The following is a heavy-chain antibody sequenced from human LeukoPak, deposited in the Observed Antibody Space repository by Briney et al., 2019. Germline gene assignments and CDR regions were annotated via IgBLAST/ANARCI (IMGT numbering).Heavy chain of an antibody. J-gene: IGHJ5*02. CDR1: GFTFSDYA. V-gene: IGHV3-33*08. CDR3: AREANSWFDP. CDR2: IWYDGSNK. Sequence: GGSLRLSCAGSGFTFSDYAMTWVRQAPGKGLEWVAVIWYDGSNKYYADSVKGRFTISRDNSKNTLYLQMNSLRAEDTAVYYCAREANSWFDPWGQGTLVTVSS.